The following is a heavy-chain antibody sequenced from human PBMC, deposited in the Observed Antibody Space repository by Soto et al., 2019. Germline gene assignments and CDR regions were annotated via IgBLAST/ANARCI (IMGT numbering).Heavy chain of an antibody. CDR2: IIPIFGTA. CDR1: GGTFSSYA. CDR3: ARVAYYDFWSGYSRAYYFDY. Sequence: SVKVSCKASGGTFSSYAISWVRQAPGQGLEWMGGIIPIFGTANYAQKFQGRVTITADESTSTAYMELSSLRSEDTAVYYCARVAYYDFWSGYSRAYYFDYWGQG. D-gene: IGHD3-3*01. V-gene: IGHV1-69*13. J-gene: IGHJ4*02.